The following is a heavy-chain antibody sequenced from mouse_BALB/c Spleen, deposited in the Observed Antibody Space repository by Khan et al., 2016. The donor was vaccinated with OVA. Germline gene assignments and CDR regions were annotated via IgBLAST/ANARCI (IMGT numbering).Heavy chain of an antibody. CDR1: GFTFSSYG. V-gene: IGHV5-6-3*01. CDR2: INSNGGST. Sequence: EVQVVESGGGLVQPGGSLKLSCAASGFTFSSYGMSWVRQTPDKRLELVATINSNGGSTYYPDSVKGRFTISRDNAKNTLYLQMSSLKSEDTAMYYWAREARTINWGQGTTLTVSS. CDR3: AREARTIN. J-gene: IGHJ2*01.